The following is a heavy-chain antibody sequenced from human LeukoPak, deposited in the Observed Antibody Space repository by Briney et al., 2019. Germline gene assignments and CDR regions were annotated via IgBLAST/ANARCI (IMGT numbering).Heavy chain of an antibody. CDR2: INPNSGGT. Sequence: GASVKVSCKASGYTFTGYYMHWVRQAPGQGLEWMGWINPNSGGTNYAQKFQGRVTMTRDTSISTAYMELSRLRSDDTAVYYCATIAVAGTQQIEYYYYYMDVWGKGTTVTVSS. V-gene: IGHV1-2*02. J-gene: IGHJ6*03. CDR1: GYTFTGYY. D-gene: IGHD6-19*01. CDR3: ATIAVAGTQQIEYYYYYMDV.